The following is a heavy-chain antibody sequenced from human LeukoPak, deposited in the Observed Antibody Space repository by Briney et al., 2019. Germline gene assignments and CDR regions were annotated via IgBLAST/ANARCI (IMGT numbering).Heavy chain of an antibody. CDR1: GYTFTGYY. D-gene: IGHD3-10*01. J-gene: IGHJ6*02. CDR3: ARGRMVRGVIIYRYYYYGMDV. Sequence: APVKVSCKASGYTFTGYYMHWVRQATGQGLEWMGWMNPNSGNTGYAQKFQGRVTMTRNTSISTAYMELSSLRSEDTAVYYCARGRMVRGVIIYRYYYYGMDVWGQGTTVTVSS. CDR2: MNPNSGNT. V-gene: IGHV1-8*02.